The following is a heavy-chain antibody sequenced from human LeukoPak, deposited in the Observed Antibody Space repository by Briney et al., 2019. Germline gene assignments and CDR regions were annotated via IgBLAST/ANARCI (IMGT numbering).Heavy chain of an antibody. D-gene: IGHD6-6*01. J-gene: IGHJ6*02. CDR1: GYTFTSYG. Sequence: SVKVSCKASGYTFTSYGISWVRQAPGQGLEWIGWIIAYNGNTNYAQKLQGRVTMTTDTSTSTAYMELRSLRSDDTAVYYCARDRPPGPYFQYYGMDVWGQGTTVTVSS. CDR3: ARDRPPGPYFQYYGMDV. CDR2: IIAYNGNT. V-gene: IGHV1-18*01.